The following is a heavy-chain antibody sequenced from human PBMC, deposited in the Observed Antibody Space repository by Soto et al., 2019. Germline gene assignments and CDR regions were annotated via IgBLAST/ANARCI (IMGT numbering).Heavy chain of an antibody. V-gene: IGHV3-30*03. CDR3: TRGPTHGAFDI. J-gene: IGHJ3*02. Sequence: GGSLGLSCSAPGFIFSSSDMHWVRQAPGKGLEWVAHISIDGSRKYYADSVKGRISVSRENSKNTLYLQINSLRPEEAALYYSTRGPTHGAFDIWGQGTMVTVSS. CDR2: ISIDGSRK. CDR1: GFIFSSSD.